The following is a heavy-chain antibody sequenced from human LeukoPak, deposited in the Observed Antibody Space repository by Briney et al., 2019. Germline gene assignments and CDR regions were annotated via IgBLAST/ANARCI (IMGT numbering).Heavy chain of an antibody. CDR3: ARDRRGLPPHYGMDV. Sequence: SETLSLTCTVSGGSISTYYWNWIRQTPGKGLEWIGFIYYSGMTNYNPSLKSRVTISVDTSKNQFSLKLSSVTAADTAVYYCARDRRGLPPHYGMDVWGQGTTVTVSS. CDR1: GGSISTYY. D-gene: IGHD5-18*01. J-gene: IGHJ6*02. V-gene: IGHV4-59*01. CDR2: IYYSGMT.